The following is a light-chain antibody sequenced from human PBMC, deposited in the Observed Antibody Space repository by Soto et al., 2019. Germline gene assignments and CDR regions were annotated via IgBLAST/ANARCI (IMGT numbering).Light chain of an antibody. V-gene: IGKV3-15*01. CDR1: QRVSSN. J-gene: IGKJ1*01. CDR3: QQYNNWPPWT. CDR2: GAS. Sequence: EIVMTQSPATLSVSPGERATISCRASQRVSSNLAWYQQKPGQAPRLIIYGASTRATGIPARFSGSGSGTEFTLTISSLQSEDFAGYYCQQYNNWPPWTFGQGTKVEIK.